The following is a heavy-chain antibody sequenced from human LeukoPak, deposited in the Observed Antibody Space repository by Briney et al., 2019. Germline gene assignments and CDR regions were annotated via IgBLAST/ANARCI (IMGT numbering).Heavy chain of an antibody. CDR3: ARHAGGISATGTRPFDY. V-gene: IGHV4-39*01. Sequence: PSETLSLTCTVSGASFSSSTYYWGWIRQPPGKGLEWIGSIYYSGSAYYNPSLKSRVTMSVDTSKNQFSLKLSSVTAADTAVYYCARHAGGISATGTRPFDYWGQGTLVTVSS. CDR1: GASFSSSTYY. J-gene: IGHJ4*02. CDR2: IYYSGSA. D-gene: IGHD6-13*01.